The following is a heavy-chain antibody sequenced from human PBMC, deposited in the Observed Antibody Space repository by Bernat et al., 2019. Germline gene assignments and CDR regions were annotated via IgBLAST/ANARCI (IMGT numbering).Heavy chain of an antibody. CDR2: INIDGSIT. CDR3: TRSLATAV. V-gene: IGHV3-74*01. CDR1: GFTFSNHW. D-gene: IGHD6-13*01. J-gene: IGHJ4*02. Sequence: EVQLVESGGDLVQPGGSLRLSCAASGFTFSNHWMHWVRQAPGKGLVWVSHINIDGSITSYADSVKGRFTISRDNAKNTLYLQMNSQRAEDTAVYYCTRSLATAVWGQGTLVTVSS.